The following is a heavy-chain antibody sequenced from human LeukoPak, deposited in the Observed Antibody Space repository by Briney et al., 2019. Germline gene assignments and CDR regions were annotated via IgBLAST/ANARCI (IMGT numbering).Heavy chain of an antibody. J-gene: IGHJ4*02. D-gene: IGHD2-21*01. Sequence: SETLSLTCSVSGGSISSHYWSWIRQPPGKGLEWIGYIYYSGRINYNPSFKSRVTISADTSKNQLSLKVTSVTAADTAVYYCVRGPGDYYSTDYWGQGTLVTASS. CDR3: VRGPGDYYSTDY. CDR2: IYYSGRI. V-gene: IGHV4-59*11. CDR1: GGSISSHY.